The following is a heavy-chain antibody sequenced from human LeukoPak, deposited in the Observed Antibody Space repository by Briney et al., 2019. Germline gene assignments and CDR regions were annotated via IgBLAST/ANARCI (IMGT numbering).Heavy chain of an antibody. J-gene: IGHJ4*02. CDR1: GFTFIDFG. CDR3: ARSAYAYSFDY. CDR2: ISGSGTTI. V-gene: IGHV3-48*03. Sequence: PGGSLKLSCAASGFTFIDFGVNWVCQAPGKGLEWVSYISGSGTTIYYADSVKGRFAISRDNVKNSLSLQMNSLRAEDTAVYYCARSAYAYSFDYWGQGTLVSVSS. D-gene: IGHD4-11*01.